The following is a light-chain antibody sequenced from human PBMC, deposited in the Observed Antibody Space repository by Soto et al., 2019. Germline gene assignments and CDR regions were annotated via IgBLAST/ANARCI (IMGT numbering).Light chain of an antibody. V-gene: IGLV1-51*01. CDR1: SFNIGNNY. CDR3: QSYDNSLNGYV. CDR2: DNN. Sequence: QSVLTQPPSVSAAPGQKVTISCSGSSFNIGNNYVSWYQQFPGTAPKLLIYDNNKRPSGIPDRFSGSKSETSATLGITGLQTGDEADYYCQSYDNSLNGYVFGTGTKV. J-gene: IGLJ1*01.